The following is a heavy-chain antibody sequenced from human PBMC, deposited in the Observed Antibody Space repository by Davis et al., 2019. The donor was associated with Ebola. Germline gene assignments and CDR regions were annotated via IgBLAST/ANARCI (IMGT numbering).Heavy chain of an antibody. Sequence: GGSLRLSCAASGFTFSSYAMSWVRQAPGKGLEWVAVRSYDGSNKYYADSVKGRFTISRDNSKNTLYLQMNSLRAEDTAVYYCAKLNGGWSMADDYWGQGTLVTVSS. CDR1: GFTFSSYA. CDR3: AKLNGGWSMADDY. CDR2: RSYDGSNK. D-gene: IGHD6-19*01. J-gene: IGHJ4*02. V-gene: IGHV3-30-3*02.